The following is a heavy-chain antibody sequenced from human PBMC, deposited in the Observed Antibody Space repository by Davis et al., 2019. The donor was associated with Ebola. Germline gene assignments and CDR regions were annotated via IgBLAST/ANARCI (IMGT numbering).Heavy chain of an antibody. J-gene: IGHJ3*02. D-gene: IGHD1-26*01. V-gene: IGHV3-23*01. CDR3: AKTTGPVGATPLADAFDI. Sequence: GESLKISCAASGFTFSSYAMSWVRQAPGKGLEWVSAISGSGGSTYYADSVKGRFTISRDNSKNTLYLQMNSLRAEDTAVYYCAKTTGPVGATPLADAFDIWGQGTMVTVSS. CDR2: ISGSGGST. CDR1: GFTFSSYA.